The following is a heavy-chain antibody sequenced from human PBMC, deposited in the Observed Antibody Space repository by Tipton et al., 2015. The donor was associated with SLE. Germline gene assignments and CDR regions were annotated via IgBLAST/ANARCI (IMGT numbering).Heavy chain of an antibody. Sequence: SLRLSCAASGFTFHRYTMNWVRQAPGKGLEWVSTIYSGGTTLYADSVEGRLTTSRDNSKSTLYLQMHSLRPDDTALYYCAKGPYSASGGDWFDPWGQGALVTVSS. CDR1: GFTFHRYT. J-gene: IGHJ5*02. CDR2: IYSGGTT. D-gene: IGHD4/OR15-4a*01. CDR3: AKGPYSASGGDWFDP. V-gene: IGHV3-23*05.